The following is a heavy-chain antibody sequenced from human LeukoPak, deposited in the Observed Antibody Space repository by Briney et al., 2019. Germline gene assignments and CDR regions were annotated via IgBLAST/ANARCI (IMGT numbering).Heavy chain of an antibody. CDR2: THHRGNT. CDR1: AVSINDYF. CDR3: AGQFCGRDCSGPGAFDY. V-gene: IGHV4-59*08. Sequence: SEALSLTCTVSAVSINDYFWNWIRQTPGKGLEWIGYTHHRGNTNYNSSLKSRVTISLDTSKHQFSLRLTSVTAADTAVYFCAGQFCGRDCSGPGAFDYWGQGTMVAVPS. D-gene: IGHD2-21*02. J-gene: IGHJ3*01.